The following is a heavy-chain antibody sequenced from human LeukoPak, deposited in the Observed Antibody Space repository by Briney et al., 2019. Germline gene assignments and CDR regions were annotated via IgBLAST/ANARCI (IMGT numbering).Heavy chain of an antibody. CDR1: GGSLSSGGYY. J-gene: IGHJ6*03. V-gene: IGHV4-30-2*01. Sequence: PSQTLSLTCTVSGGSLSSGGYYWGWVRQPPGKGLEWVGYIYHSGSTYYNPSLKSRVTISVDRSNNQFSLNLNSLTAADTAVYYCARTSPYYYYMDVWGKGTTVTVSS. CDR3: ARTSPYYYYMDV. CDR2: IYHSGST.